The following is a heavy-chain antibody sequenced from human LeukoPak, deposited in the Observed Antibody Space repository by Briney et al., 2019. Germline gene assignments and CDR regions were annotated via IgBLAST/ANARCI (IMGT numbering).Heavy chain of an antibody. CDR2: IWYDGSNK. CDR1: GFTFSSYG. V-gene: IGHV3-33*06. D-gene: IGHD3/OR15-3a*01. CDR3: AKHLNLDYDY. J-gene: IGHJ4*02. Sequence: GGSLRLSCAASGFTFSSYGMHWVRQAPGKGLEWVAVIWYDGSNKYYADSVKGRFTISRDNSKNTLYLQMNSLRGEDTAVYFCAKHLNLDYDYWGQGTLVTVSS.